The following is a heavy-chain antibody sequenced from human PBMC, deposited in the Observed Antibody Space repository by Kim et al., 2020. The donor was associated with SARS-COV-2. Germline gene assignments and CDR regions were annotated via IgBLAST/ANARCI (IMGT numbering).Heavy chain of an antibody. CDR1: GGSISSYY. CDR2: IYYSGST. J-gene: IGHJ4*02. D-gene: IGHD4-17*01. Sequence: SETLSLTCTVSGGSISSYYWSWIRQPPGKGLEWIGYIYYSGSTNYNPSLKSRVTISVDTSKNQFSLKLSSVTAADTAVYYCARLRAPVTPVDYWGQGTLVTVSS. V-gene: IGHV4-59*08. CDR3: ARLRAPVTPVDY.